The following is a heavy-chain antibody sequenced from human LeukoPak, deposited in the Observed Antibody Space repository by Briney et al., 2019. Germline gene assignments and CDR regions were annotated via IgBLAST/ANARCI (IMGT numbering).Heavy chain of an antibody. CDR3: ARLNYYGSGSYVWYYFDY. V-gene: IGHV4-39*01. CDR2: IYYSGST. CDR1: GGSISISSYY. J-gene: IGHJ4*02. D-gene: IGHD3-10*01. Sequence: SETLSLTCTVSGGSISISSYYWGWIRQPPGKGLEWIGGIYYSGSTYYNPSLKSRVTISVDTSKNQFSLKPSSVTAADTAVYYCARLNYYGSGSYVWYYFDYWGQGTLVTVSS.